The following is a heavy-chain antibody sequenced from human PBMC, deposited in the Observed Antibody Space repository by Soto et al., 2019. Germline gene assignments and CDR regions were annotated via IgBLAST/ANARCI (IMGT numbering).Heavy chain of an antibody. J-gene: IGHJ1*01. CDR3: ERRDPGEYFQH. CDR1: GFTFSSYS. V-gene: IGHV3-21*01. CDR2: ISSSGSYI. Sequence: GGSLRLSCAASGFTFSSYSMNWVRQAPGKGLEWVSSISSSGSYIYSADSVKGRFTISRDNAKNSLYLQMNSLRAEDTAIYYCERRDPGEYFQHWGQGNQVTVSS.